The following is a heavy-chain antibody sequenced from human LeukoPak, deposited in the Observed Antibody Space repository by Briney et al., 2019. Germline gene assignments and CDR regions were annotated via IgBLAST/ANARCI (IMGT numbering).Heavy chain of an antibody. CDR3: ARGRVNYDILTGYYTWYYFDY. D-gene: IGHD3-9*01. CDR1: GGSFSGYY. V-gene: IGHV4-34*01. J-gene: IGHJ4*02. CDR2: INHSGST. Sequence: KPSETLSLTCAVYGGSFSGYYWSWIRQPPGKGLEWIGEINHSGSTSYNPSLKSRVTISVDTSKNQFSLKLSSVTAADTAVYYCARGRVNYDILTGYYTWYYFDYWGQGTLVTVSS.